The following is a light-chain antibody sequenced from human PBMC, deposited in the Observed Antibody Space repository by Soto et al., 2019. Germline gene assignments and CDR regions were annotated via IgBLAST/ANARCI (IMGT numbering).Light chain of an antibody. V-gene: IGLV2-14*01. CDR3: SSYTSSSFYV. J-gene: IGLJ1*01. Sequence: QSVLTQPASVSGSPGQSITISCTGTSSDVGGYNYVSWYQQHPGKAPKLMIYEVSNRPSGVSNRFSGPKSGNTASLTISGLQAEDEADYYCSSYTSSSFYVFGTGTKLTVL. CDR1: SSDVGGYNY. CDR2: EVS.